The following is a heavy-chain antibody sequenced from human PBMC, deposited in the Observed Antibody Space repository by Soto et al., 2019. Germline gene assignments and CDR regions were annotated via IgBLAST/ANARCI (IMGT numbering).Heavy chain of an antibody. V-gene: IGHV1-18*04. D-gene: IGHD3-3*01. CDR3: ARGADDFSSGYYYEY. Sequence: QVQLVQSGAEVKKPGASVTVSCKASGYTFSRHGISWVRQAPGQGLEWMAWSGNTNYAQKFQGRLTLNTNTSTRTAYMELRSLRSDDTAVYYCARGADDFSSGYYYEYWGQGTLVTVSS. CDR1: GYTFSRHG. CDR2: SGNT. J-gene: IGHJ4*02.